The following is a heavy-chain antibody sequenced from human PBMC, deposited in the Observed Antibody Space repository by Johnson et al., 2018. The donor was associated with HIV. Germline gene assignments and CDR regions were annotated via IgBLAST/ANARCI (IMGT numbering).Heavy chain of an antibody. J-gene: IGHJ3*02. Sequence: QVQLMESGGGVVQPGGSLILSCAASGFTFRIYDMQWVRQAPGKGLEWLAYIRSDGVNKQYTDSVKGRFTISKDNSRNTLFLHMNSLRADDTAVYYCAIGRGEFPRHAFDIWGQGTMVTVSS. V-gene: IGHV3-30*02. CDR2: IRSDGVNK. CDR1: GFTFRIYD. D-gene: IGHD3-10*01. CDR3: AIGRGEFPRHAFDI.